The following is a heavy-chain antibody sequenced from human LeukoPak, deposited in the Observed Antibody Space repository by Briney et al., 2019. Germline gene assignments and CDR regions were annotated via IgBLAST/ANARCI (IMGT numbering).Heavy chain of an antibody. V-gene: IGHV3-23*01. CDR2: ISGSGGST. J-gene: IGHJ5*02. CDR1: GFTFGDFP. Sequence: GGSLRLSCATSGFTFGDFPMSWVRQAPGKGLEWVSAISGSGGSTYYADSVKGRFTISRDNSKNTLYLQMNSLRAEDTAVYYCAKDSRTTSTQFDPWGQGTLVTVSS. CDR3: AKDSRTTSTQFDP. D-gene: IGHD2-2*01.